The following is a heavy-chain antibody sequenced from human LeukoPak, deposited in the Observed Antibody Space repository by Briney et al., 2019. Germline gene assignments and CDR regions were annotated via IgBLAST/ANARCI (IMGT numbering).Heavy chain of an antibody. Sequence: PSETLSLTCIVSGGSISTYAWTWIRQPAAKGLEWLGHIYTSGGTNYNPSLKSRVAVSVDTSNNQVYLKLTSVTAADTAVYFCASRRPGASVFDYWGQGTLVTVSS. CDR3: ASRRPGASVFDY. CDR1: GGSISTYA. V-gene: IGHV4-4*07. CDR2: IYTSGGT. J-gene: IGHJ4*02.